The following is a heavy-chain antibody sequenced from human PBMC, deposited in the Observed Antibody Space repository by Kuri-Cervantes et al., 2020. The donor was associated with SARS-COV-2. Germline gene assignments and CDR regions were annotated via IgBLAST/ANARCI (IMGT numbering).Heavy chain of an antibody. CDR1: GGSFSGYY. CDR2: INHSGST. CDR3: ARDCGSSTSCYALDP. D-gene: IGHD2-2*01. V-gene: IGHV4-34*01. J-gene: IGHJ5*02. Sequence: GSLRLSCAVYGGSFSGYYWSWIRQPPGKGPEWIGEINHSGSTNYNPSLKSRVTISVDTSKNQFSLKLSSVTAADTAVYYCARDCGSSTSCYALDPWGQGTLVTVSS.